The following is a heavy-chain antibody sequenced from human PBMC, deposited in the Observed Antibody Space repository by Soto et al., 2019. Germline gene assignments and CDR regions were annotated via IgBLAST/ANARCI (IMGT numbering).Heavy chain of an antibody. CDR1: GYTFTSYG. J-gene: IGHJ5*02. V-gene: IGHV1-18*01. CDR2: ISAYNGNT. D-gene: IGHD4-17*01. CDR3: ARYPATVTTDWWFDP. Sequence: ASVKVSCKASGYTFTSYGISWVRQAPGQGLECMGWISAYNGNTNYAQKLQGRVTMTSDTSTSTAYMELRSLRSDDTAVYYCARYPATVTTDWWFDPWGQGTLVTVSS.